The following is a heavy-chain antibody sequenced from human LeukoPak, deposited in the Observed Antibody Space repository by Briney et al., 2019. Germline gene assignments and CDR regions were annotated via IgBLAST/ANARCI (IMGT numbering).Heavy chain of an antibody. J-gene: IGHJ5*02. D-gene: IGHD3-9*01. V-gene: IGHV3-23*01. CDR2: ISPSGSIL. Sequence: GGSLRLSCAASGFTFPRHGINWVRQAPGKGLEWVSGISPSGSILYYADSVKGRFTISRDNSKNTVSLQMNSLRAEDTALYYCARDLDWGAFDPWGQGTLVTVSS. CDR1: GFTFPRHG. CDR3: ARDLDWGAFDP.